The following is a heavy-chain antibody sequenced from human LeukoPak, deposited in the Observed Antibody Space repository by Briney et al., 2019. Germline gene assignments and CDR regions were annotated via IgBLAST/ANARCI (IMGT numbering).Heavy chain of an antibody. CDR2: INPNGGST. V-gene: IGHV1-46*01. J-gene: IGHJ4*02. CDR1: GYTFTRYY. CDR3: ARDQEGFDY. Sequence: ASVKVSFKASGYTFTRYYIHWVRQAPGQGPEWMGIINPNGGSTSYAQKFQGRVTMTRDMSTNTIYMELSSLRSEDTAVYYCARDQEGFDYWGQGTLVTVSS.